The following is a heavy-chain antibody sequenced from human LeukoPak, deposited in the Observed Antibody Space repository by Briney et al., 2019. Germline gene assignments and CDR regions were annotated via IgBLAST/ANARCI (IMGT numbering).Heavy chain of an antibody. CDR2: IYYSGST. CDR1: GGSISSGGYY. V-gene: IGHV4-31*03. D-gene: IGHD3-22*01. J-gene: IGHJ4*02. Sequence: SETLSLTCTVSGGSISSGGYYWSWIRQHPGKGLEWIGYIYYSGSTYYNPSLKSRVTISVDTSKNQFSLELSSVTAADTAVYYCARELDDSRSHPIDYWGQGTLVTVSS. CDR3: ARELDDSRSHPIDY.